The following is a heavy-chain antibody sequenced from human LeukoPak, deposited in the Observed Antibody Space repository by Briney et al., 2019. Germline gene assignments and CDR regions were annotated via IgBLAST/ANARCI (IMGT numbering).Heavy chain of an antibody. CDR2: IKQDGSEK. J-gene: IGHJ4*02. V-gene: IGHV3-7*01. CDR3: AAGGGLTWFGGGTEFDY. Sequence: GGSLRLSCVVSEFTFSSYWMSWVRQAPGKGLEWVANIKQDGSEKYYVDSVKGRFTISRENAKNSLSLQMNSLKADDTAVYYCAAGGGLTWFGGGTEFDYWGQGTLVTVSS. D-gene: IGHD3-10*01. CDR1: EFTFSSYW.